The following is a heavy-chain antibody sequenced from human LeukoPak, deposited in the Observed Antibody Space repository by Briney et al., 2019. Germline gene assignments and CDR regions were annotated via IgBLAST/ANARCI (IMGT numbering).Heavy chain of an antibody. Sequence: ASVKVSCKVSGHRLNEICTHWVRQAPGKGLEWMGSFDPDPEDGGTIYSQGFQGRITMTEDTFTGTASLEVISLTSEDTAFYYCALGKSYSPLEYWGQGTLVTVSS. J-gene: IGHJ4*02. CDR3: ALGKSYSPLEY. V-gene: IGHV1-24*01. D-gene: IGHD2-21*01. CDR2: FDPDPEDGGT. CDR1: GHRLNEIC.